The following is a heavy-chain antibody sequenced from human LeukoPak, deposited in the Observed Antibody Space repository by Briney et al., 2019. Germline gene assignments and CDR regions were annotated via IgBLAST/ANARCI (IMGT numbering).Heavy chain of an antibody. Sequence: PSETLSLTCTVSGDSMHSYYWSWIRQSPEKGLEWIGRAYSAVNAYYNPSLHSRVTISVDNSNNQFSLDLASVTAADTALYYCAREKSGTLTRAYYYIDVWGKGTTVTVSS. CDR1: GDSMHSYY. CDR3: AREKSGTLTRAYYYIDV. V-gene: IGHV4-4*07. J-gene: IGHJ6*03. CDR2: AYSAVNA. D-gene: IGHD3-9*01.